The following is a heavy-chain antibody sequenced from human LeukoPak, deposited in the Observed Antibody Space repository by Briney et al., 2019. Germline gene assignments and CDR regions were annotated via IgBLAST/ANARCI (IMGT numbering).Heavy chain of an antibody. CDR2: INSDGSST. Sequence: GGSLRLSCAASGFTFSSYWMHWVRQTPGKGLVWVSRINSDGSSTVSADSVKGPFTISRDNAMNTLYLQMNSLRAEDTAVYYCARDLRSPSDTNIAIDYWGQGTLVTVSS. V-gene: IGHV3-74*01. J-gene: IGHJ4*02. CDR3: ARDLRSPSDTNIAIDY. CDR1: GFTFSSYW.